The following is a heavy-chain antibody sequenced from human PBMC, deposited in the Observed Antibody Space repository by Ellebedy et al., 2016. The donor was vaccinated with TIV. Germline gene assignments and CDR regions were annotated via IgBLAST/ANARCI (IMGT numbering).Heavy chain of an antibody. J-gene: IGHJ5*02. Sequence: SETLSLTXSVSGDSINDYFWTWIRHYPGKALEWIGYISDGGNKIYNPSLKTRVTMSVDAARNQVSLSLRSVTAADTAVYYCAGSDYGDPPEWFDPWGPGTRVTVSA. V-gene: IGHV4-59*03. D-gene: IGHD4/OR15-4a*01. CDR2: ISDGGNK. CDR1: GDSINDYF. CDR3: AGSDYGDPPEWFDP.